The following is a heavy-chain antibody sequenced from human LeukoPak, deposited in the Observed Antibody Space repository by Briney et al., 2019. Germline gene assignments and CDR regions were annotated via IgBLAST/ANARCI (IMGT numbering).Heavy chain of an antibody. Sequence: SETLSLTCAVYGGSFSGYYWSWIRQPPRKGLEWIGEINHSGSTNYNPSLKSRVTISVDTSKNQFSLKLSSVTAADTAVYYCARGTTVVTFDYWGQGTLVTVSS. D-gene: IGHD4-23*01. CDR2: INHSGST. CDR1: GGSFSGYY. J-gene: IGHJ4*02. V-gene: IGHV4-34*01. CDR3: ARGTTVVTFDY.